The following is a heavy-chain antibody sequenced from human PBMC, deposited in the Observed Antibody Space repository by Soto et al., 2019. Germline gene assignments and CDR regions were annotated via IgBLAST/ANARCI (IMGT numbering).Heavy chain of an antibody. CDR3: ARTAAAGKDFYYYYGMDV. Sequence: GGSLRLSCAASGFTFSSYGMHWVSQAPGKGLEWVAVIWYDGSNKYYADSVKGRFTISRDNSKNTLYLQMNSLRAEDTAVYYCARTAAAGKDFYYYYGMDVWGQGTMVTVSS. D-gene: IGHD6-13*01. V-gene: IGHV3-33*01. CDR2: IWYDGSNK. J-gene: IGHJ6*02. CDR1: GFTFSSYG.